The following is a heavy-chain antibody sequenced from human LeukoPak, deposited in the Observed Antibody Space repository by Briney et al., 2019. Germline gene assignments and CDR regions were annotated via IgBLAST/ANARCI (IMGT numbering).Heavy chain of an antibody. CDR3: ARDGRSGSYYSEGYDY. D-gene: IGHD1-26*01. CDR1: GFTFSSYS. CDR2: ISSSSYI. Sequence: GRSLRLSCAASGFTFSSYSMNWVRQAPGKGLEWVSSISSSSYIYYADSVKGRFTIPRDNAKNSLYLQMNSLRAEDTAVYYCARDGRSGSYYSEGYDYWGQGTLVTVSS. J-gene: IGHJ4*02. V-gene: IGHV3-21*01.